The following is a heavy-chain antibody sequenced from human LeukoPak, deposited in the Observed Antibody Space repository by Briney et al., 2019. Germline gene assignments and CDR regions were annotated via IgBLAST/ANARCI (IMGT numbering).Heavy chain of an antibody. D-gene: IGHD2-2*01. CDR3: ARPSEYCSSTSCYSGDFDY. J-gene: IGHJ4*02. CDR2: INSDGSST. V-gene: IGHV3-74*01. Sequence: GGSLRLSCAASGYTFSIYWMHWVRQAPGKGLVWVSRINSDGSSTSYADSLNGRFTISRDNAKNTLYLQMNSVRAEDTAVYYCARPSEYCSSTSCYSGDFDYWRQGTLVSVSS. CDR1: GYTFSIYW.